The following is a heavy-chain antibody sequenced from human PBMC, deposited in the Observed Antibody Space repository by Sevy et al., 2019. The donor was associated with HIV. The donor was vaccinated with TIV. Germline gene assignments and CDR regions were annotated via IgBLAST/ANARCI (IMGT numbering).Heavy chain of an antibody. V-gene: IGHV3-30*04. CDR1: GFTFSSSA. D-gene: IGHD6-19*01. Sequence: ALRLSCAASGFTFSSSAMHWVRQAPAKGLEWVALISHDGTNKYYADSVKGRFTISRDNSKNTLYLQMNSLRAEDTAVYYCARDMAHLPIAVAGNFYYYYGMDVWCQGTTVTVSS. J-gene: IGHJ6*02. CDR2: ISHDGTNK. CDR3: ARDMAHLPIAVAGNFYYYYGMDV.